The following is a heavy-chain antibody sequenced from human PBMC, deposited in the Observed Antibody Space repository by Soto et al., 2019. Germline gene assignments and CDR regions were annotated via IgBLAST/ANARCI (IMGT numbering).Heavy chain of an antibody. CDR2: IIPIFGTA. V-gene: IGHV1-69*12. Sequence: QVQLVQSGAEVKKPGSSVKVSCKASGGTFSSYAISWVRQAPGQGLEWMGGIIPIFGTANYAQKFQGRVTITADESTCTAYMELSSLRSEDTAVYYCVRGQDSGNVIKLLYYYGRDVLGQGTTVTVSS. D-gene: IGHD5-12*01. J-gene: IGHJ6*02. CDR1: GGTFSSYA. CDR3: VRGQDSGNVIKLLYYYGRDV.